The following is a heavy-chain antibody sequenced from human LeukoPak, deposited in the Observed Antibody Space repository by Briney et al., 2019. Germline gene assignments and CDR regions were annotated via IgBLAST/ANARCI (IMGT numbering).Heavy chain of an antibody. Sequence: PGRSLRLSCAASGFTFSSYAMSWVRQAPGKGLEWVSAISGSDGSKYYADSVKGRFTIPRDNSKNTLYLQMNSLRAEDTAVYYCAKIRRIVVVPAAISYWGQGTLVTVSS. CDR1: GFTFSSYA. J-gene: IGHJ4*02. CDR3: AKIRRIVVVPAAISY. CDR2: ISGSDGSK. D-gene: IGHD2-2*02. V-gene: IGHV3-23*01.